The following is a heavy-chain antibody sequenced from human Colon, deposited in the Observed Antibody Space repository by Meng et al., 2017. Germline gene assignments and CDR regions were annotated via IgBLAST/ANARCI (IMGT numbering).Heavy chain of an antibody. Sequence: GGSLRPSCVASGFTFSVAWMSWVRQAPGKGLEWVGRIKNKGDGGAIDYAAPVKGRFTISRADSENTLYLQMNSLKAEDTAVYYSTHCNSGGYWGQGTLVTVSS. D-gene: IGHD6-19*01. CDR2: IKNKGDGGAI. J-gene: IGHJ4*02. V-gene: IGHV3-15*01. CDR3: THCNSGGY. CDR1: GFTFSVAW.